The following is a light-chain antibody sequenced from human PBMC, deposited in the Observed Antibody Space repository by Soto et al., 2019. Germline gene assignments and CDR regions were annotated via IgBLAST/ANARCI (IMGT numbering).Light chain of an antibody. CDR3: CSYAGSATWV. Sequence: QSALTQPASVSGSPGQSITISCTGTSSDVGSFNLVSWYQHHPGTAPKLMIYEDSRRPSGVSNRFSGSRSGNTASLTISGLRAEDEADYYCCSYAGSATWVFGGGTKLTVL. J-gene: IGLJ3*02. CDR2: EDS. V-gene: IGLV2-23*01. CDR1: SSDVGSFNL.